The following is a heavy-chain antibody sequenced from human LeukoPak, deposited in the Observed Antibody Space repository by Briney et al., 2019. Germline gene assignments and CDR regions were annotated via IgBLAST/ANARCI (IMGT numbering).Heavy chain of an antibody. CDR1: GFSLSTSGMC. CDR3: ARISCGSSSSQGEDY. Sequence: SGPALFNPTQTLTLTCTFSGFSLSTSGMCVSWIRQPPGKALEWLARIDWDYDKYYSTSLKTRLTISKDASTNQVVLTMTNMDPVDTATYYCARISCGSSSSQGEDYWGQGSLVTVSS. V-gene: IGHV2-70*11. J-gene: IGHJ4*02. CDR2: IDWDYDK. D-gene: IGHD6-13*01.